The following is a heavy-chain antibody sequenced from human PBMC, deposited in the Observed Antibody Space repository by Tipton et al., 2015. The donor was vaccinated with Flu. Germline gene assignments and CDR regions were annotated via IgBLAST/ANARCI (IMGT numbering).Heavy chain of an antibody. CDR3: ARGGYCSSSTCYKPLDC. D-gene: IGHD2-2*02. J-gene: IGHJ4*02. CDR1: GGTFTSYT. V-gene: IGHV1-69*09. Sequence: QVQLVQSGAEVKKPGSSVKVSCKASGGTFTSYTINWVRQAPGQGLEWLGRIIPMYDIANYAQKFQGRVTITADKSTSTAYMELSSLRSEDTAMYYCARGGYCSSSTCYKPLDCWGQGTLVTVSS. CDR2: IIPMYDIA.